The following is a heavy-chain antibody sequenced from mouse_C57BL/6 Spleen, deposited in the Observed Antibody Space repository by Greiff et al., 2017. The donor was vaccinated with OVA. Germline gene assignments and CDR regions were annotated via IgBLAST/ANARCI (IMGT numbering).Heavy chain of an antibody. CDR3: ARDGYDEGYYAMDY. CDR2: ISDGGSYT. CDR1: GFTFSSYA. Sequence: EVNLVESGGGLVKPGGSLKLSCAASGFTFSSYAMSWVRQTPEKRLEWVATISDGGSYTYYPDNVKGRFTISRDNAKNNLYLQMSHLKSEDTAMYYCARDGYDEGYYAMDYWGQGTSVTVSS. V-gene: IGHV5-4*01. D-gene: IGHD2-2*01. J-gene: IGHJ4*01.